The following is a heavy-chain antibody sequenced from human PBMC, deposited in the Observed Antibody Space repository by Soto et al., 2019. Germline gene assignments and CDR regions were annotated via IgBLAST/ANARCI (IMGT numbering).Heavy chain of an antibody. Sequence: GASVKVSCKASGFSFTGYYIHWLRQAPGQGLEWMGWINAHSGGTEYAQKFQGRVTLTRDTSIATAYLTLTGLTSDDTALYYCAKDSTRQLAYWLDPWGQGTQVTVSS. D-gene: IGHD6-6*01. CDR2: INAHSGGT. J-gene: IGHJ5*02. CDR3: AKDSTRQLAYWLDP. CDR1: GFSFTGYY. V-gene: IGHV1-2*02.